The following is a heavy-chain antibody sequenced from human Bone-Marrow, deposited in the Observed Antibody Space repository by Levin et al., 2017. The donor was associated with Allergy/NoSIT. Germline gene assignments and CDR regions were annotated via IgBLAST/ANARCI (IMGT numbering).Heavy chain of an antibody. CDR1: GFTFSSYA. D-gene: IGHD1-1*01. J-gene: IGHJ4*02. CDR2: ISTNGGSA. CDR3: AKSLETTTYYFDS. V-gene: IGHV3-23*01. Sequence: PGGSLRLSCAASGFTFSSYAMNWVRQAPGKGLEWVSLISTNGGSAYYADSVKGRFTISRDNSKDTLSLQMNSLRAEDTAIYYCAKSLETTTYYFDSWGQGTLVTVSS.